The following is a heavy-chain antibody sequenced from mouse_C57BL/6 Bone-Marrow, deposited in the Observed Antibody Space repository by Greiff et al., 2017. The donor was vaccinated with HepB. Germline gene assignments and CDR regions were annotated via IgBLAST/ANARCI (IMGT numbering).Heavy chain of an antibody. D-gene: IGHD1-1*01. V-gene: IGHV1-59*01. J-gene: IGHJ2*01. CDR1: GYTFTSYW. Sequence: VQLQQPGAELVRPGTSVKLSCKASGYTFTSYWMHWVTQRPGQGLEWIGVIDPSDSYTNYNQKFKGKATLTVDTSSSTAYMQLSSLTSEDSAVYYCARSGGSRFDYWGQGTTRTVSS. CDR3: ARSGGSRFDY. CDR2: IDPSDSYT.